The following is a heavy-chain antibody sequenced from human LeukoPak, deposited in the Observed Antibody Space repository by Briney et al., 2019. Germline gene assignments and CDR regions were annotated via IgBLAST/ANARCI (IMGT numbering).Heavy chain of an antibody. CDR1: GGSISSGDYY. D-gene: IGHD3-16*01. V-gene: IGHV4-30-4*01. J-gene: IGHJ5*02. CDR3: ASYVDQSRGGSPNWFDP. Sequence: SEALSLTCTVSGGSISSGDYYWSWIRQPPGKGLEWIGYIYYSGSTYYNPSLKSQVTISVDTSKNQFSLKLSSVTAADTAVYYCASYVDQSRGGSPNWFDPWGQGTLVTVSS. CDR2: IYYSGST.